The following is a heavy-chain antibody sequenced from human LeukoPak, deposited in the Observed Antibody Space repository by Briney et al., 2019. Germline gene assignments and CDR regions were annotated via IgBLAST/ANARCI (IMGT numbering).Heavy chain of an antibody. D-gene: IGHD1-26*01. CDR2: INPNSGGT. CDR1: GYTFTGYY. CDR3: ARRIVGAPYYFDY. J-gene: IGHJ4*02. V-gene: IGHV1-2*02. Sequence: ASVKVSCKASGYTFTGYYMHWVRQAPGQGLEWMGWINPNSGGTNYAQKFQGRVTMTRDTSISTAYMELSRLRSDDTAVYYCARRIVGAPYYFDYWGQGTRVTVSS.